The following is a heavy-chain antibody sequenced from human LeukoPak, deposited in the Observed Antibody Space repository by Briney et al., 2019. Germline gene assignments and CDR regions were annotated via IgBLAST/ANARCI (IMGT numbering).Heavy chain of an antibody. Sequence: PGGSLRLSCAASGFTFSSYGMHWVRQAPGKGLEWVAAISYDESNEYYVDSVKGRFTISRDNSKNTLYLQMNSLRAEDTAVYYCARDLAGILYYYYGMDVWGQGTTVTVSS. J-gene: IGHJ6*02. V-gene: IGHV3-30*03. D-gene: IGHD6-13*01. CDR3: ARDLAGILYYYYGMDV. CDR1: GFTFSSYG. CDR2: ISYDESNE.